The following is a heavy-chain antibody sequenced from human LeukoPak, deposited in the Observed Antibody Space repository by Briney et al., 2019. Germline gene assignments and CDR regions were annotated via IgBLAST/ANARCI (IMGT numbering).Heavy chain of an antibody. V-gene: IGHV4-59*01. CDR3: ARLEYSSGWYVY. J-gene: IGHJ4*02. D-gene: IGHD6-19*01. CDR2: IYYSGST. CDR1: GGSISSYY. Sequence: SETLSLTCTVSGGSISSYYWSWIRQPPGKGLEWIGYIYYSGSTNYNPSLKSRVTISVDTSKKEFSLKPSSVTAADTAVYFCARLEYSSGWYVYWGQGTLVTVSS.